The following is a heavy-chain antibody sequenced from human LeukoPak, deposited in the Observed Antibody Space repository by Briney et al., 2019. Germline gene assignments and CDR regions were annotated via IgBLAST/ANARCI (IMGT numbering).Heavy chain of an antibody. CDR2: ISAYNGNT. CDR1: GYTFTSYG. V-gene: IGHV1-18*01. J-gene: IGHJ4*02. D-gene: IGHD1-26*01. Sequence: ASVKVSCKASGYTFTSYGISWVRQAPGQGREWMGWISAYNGNTNYAQKLQGSVTMTTDTSTSTAYMELRSLRADDTAVYYCARDLSGSYYNYWGQGTLVTVSS. CDR3: ARDLSGSYYNY.